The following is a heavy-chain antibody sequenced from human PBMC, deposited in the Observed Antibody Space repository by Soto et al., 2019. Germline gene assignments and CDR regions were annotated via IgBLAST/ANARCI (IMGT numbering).Heavy chain of an antibody. Sequence: XSVKVCYKASGYTFTCYYMNLVRQAPGQGLECMGWINPNSGGTNYAQKFQGRVTMTMDTSISTAYMELSRLRSDDTAVYYCARDPTVVKYVHYYYGMDVWRQGTTVTSP. V-gene: IGHV1-2*02. CDR3: ARDPTVVKYVHYYYGMDV. CDR1: GYTFTCYY. CDR2: INPNSGGT. D-gene: IGHD4-17*01. J-gene: IGHJ6*02.